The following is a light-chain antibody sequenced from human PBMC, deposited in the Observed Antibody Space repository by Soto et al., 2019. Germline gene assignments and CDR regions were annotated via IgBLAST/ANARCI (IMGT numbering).Light chain of an antibody. Sequence: QPVLTQPPSASASLGASVTLTCTLSSGYSNYKVDWYQQRPGKGPRFVMRVGTGGIVGSKGDGIPDRFSVLGSGLNRYLTIKNIQEEDESDYHCGADHGSGSNSDVVFGGGTKVTVI. CDR3: GADHGSGSNSDVV. J-gene: IGLJ2*01. CDR1: SGYSNYK. CDR2: VGTGGIVG. V-gene: IGLV9-49*01.